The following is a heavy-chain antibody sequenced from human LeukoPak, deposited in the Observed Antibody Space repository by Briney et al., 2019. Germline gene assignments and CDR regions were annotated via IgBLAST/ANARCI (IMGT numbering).Heavy chain of an antibody. CDR2: IHSDGSDT. Sequence: GGSLRLSCAASGFTFSSYNMYWVRQAPGKGLVWVSRIHSDGSDTTYADSVKGRFTISRDNAKNTLYLQMNSLRAEDTAVYYCAREGNSGWRDDGFDIWGQGTMVTVSS. CDR1: GFTFSSYN. J-gene: IGHJ3*02. V-gene: IGHV3-74*01. CDR3: AREGNSGWRDDGFDI. D-gene: IGHD6-19*01.